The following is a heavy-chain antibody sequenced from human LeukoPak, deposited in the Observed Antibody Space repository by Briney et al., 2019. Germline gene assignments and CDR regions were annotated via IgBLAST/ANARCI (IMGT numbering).Heavy chain of an antibody. J-gene: IGHJ6*03. CDR3: ARFEDFWSGYSYMDV. Sequence: ASVKVSCKASGYTFTSYGISWVRQAPGQGLEWMGWISAYNGNTNYAQKLQGRVTMTTDTSTSTAYMELRSLRSDDTAVYYCARFEDFWSGYSYMDVWGKGTTVTVSS. CDR1: GYTFTSYG. CDR2: ISAYNGNT. V-gene: IGHV1-18*01. D-gene: IGHD3-3*01.